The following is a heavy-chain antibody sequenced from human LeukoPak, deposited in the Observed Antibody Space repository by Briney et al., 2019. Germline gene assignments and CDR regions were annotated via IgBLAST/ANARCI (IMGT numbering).Heavy chain of an antibody. V-gene: IGHV4-59*12. Sequence: SETLSLTCTVSGGSISSYYWSWIRQPPGKGLEWIGSVFYSGSTFYNPSLKSRVTISVDTSKNQFSLKLTSVTAADTAVYYCAREKLGGPYDSGWYKDYWGQGTLVTVSS. J-gene: IGHJ4*02. D-gene: IGHD6-19*01. CDR3: AREKLGGPYDSGWYKDY. CDR2: VFYSGST. CDR1: GGSISSYY.